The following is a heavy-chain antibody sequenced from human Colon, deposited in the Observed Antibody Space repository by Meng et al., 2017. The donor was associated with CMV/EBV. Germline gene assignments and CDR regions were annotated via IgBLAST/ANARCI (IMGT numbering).Heavy chain of an antibody. D-gene: IGHD3-16*01. CDR3: ARSGGQSLDY. CDR2: IITYNANT. J-gene: IGHJ4*02. Sequence: VSCKASGYSFTNYAITWVRQAPGQGLEWMGWIITYNANTNYAQHLQGRVTMTTDTSTSTAYMELRSLRPDDTAVYYCARSGGQSLDYWGRGTLVTVSS. CDR1: GYSFTNYA. V-gene: IGHV1-18*01.